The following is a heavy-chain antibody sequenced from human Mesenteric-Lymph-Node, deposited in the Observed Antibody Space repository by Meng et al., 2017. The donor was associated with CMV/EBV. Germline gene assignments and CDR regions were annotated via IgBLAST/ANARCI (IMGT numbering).Heavy chain of an antibody. V-gene: IGHV3-23*01. Sequence: SGFTFSSYAMSWVRQAPVKGLEWVSAISGSGDSTYYADSVKGQFTISRDNSKNTLYLEMHGLRAEDTAIYYCAKGEIEVAPGWFDPWGQGTLVTVSS. CDR3: AKGEIEVAPGWFDP. CDR2: ISGSGDST. D-gene: IGHD3-16*01. J-gene: IGHJ5*02. CDR1: GFTFSSYA.